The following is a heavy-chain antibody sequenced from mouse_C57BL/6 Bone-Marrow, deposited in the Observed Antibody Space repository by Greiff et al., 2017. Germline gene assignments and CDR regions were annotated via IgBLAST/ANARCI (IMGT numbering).Heavy chain of an antibody. V-gene: IGHV3-3*01. CDR1: GFSITSDCY. D-gene: IGHD2-1*01. CDR3: ASVYYGNYYYAMDY. CDR2: TFYSGIT. J-gene: IGHJ4*01. Sequence: VQLKESGPSLVRPSQTLSLSCTATGFSITSDCYWIWIRQFPGNKLEYIGYTFYSGITYYNPSLDSRTYITRDTSKHQFSLKLGSVTTEDTATYYYASVYYGNYYYAMDYWGQGTSVTVSS.